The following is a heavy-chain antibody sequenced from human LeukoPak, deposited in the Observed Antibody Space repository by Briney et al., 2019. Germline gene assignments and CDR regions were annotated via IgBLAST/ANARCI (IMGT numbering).Heavy chain of an antibody. Sequence: GGPLRLSCAASGFTFSSYGMHWVRQAPGKGLEGVAVISYDGSNKYYADSVKGRFTISRDNSKNTLYLQMNSLRAEDTALYSCAKGSYQLDYWGQGTPVTVSS. CDR2: ISYDGSNK. V-gene: IGHV3-30*19. D-gene: IGHD2-2*01. CDR3: AKGSYQLDY. J-gene: IGHJ4*02. CDR1: GFTFSSYG.